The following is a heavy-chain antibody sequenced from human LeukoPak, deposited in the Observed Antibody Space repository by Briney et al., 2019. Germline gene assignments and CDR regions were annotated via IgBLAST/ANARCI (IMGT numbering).Heavy chain of an antibody. CDR3: SRDGYTSMDV. CDR1: GFILSDYA. CDR2: VRSIAYGGTI. D-gene: IGHD6-13*01. V-gene: IGHV3-49*04. J-gene: IGHJ6*02. Sequence: GGSLRLYCTASGFILSDYAIRWVRQAPPKGLEWVGLVRSIAYGGTIEYAASVKGRFTVSRDDSKSIAYLQMNSLKTEDTAVYYCSRDGYTSMDVWGQGTTVTVSS.